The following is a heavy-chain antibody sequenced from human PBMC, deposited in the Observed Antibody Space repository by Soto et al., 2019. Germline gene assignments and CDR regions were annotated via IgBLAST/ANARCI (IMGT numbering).Heavy chain of an antibody. D-gene: IGHD2-21*02. CDR3: ARAGGGNFIFYYFDY. V-gene: IGHV1-69*13. Sequence: ASVKVSCKASGGTFSSYAISWVRQAPGQGLEWMGGIIPIFGTANYAQKFQGRVTITADESTSTAYMELSSLRSEDTAVYYCARAGGGNFIFYYFDYWGQGTLVTVSS. CDR2: IIPIFGTA. CDR1: GGTFSSYA. J-gene: IGHJ4*02.